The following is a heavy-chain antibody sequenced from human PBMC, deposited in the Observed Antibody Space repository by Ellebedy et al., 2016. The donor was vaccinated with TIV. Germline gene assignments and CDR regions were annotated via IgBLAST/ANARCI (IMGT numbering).Heavy chain of an antibody. V-gene: IGHV3-33*01. Sequence: GESLKISCAASGFTFTNYHMHWVRQAPGKGLEWVALIWSDGSLEYYADSVKGRFTLSRVSSENTVYLHMKSLRADDTAVYYCAREVGGGQGDMDVWGQGTTVTVSS. D-gene: IGHD1-26*01. CDR2: IWSDGSLE. CDR1: GFTFTNYH. J-gene: IGHJ6*02. CDR3: AREVGGGQGDMDV.